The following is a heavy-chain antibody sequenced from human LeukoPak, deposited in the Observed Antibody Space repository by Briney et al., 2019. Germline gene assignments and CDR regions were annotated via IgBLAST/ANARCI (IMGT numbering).Heavy chain of an antibody. V-gene: IGHV4-59*04. J-gene: IGHJ4*02. CDR1: GESITNYY. CDR3: ARPCLGFELVPFDY. Sequence: SETLSLTCTVSGESITNYYCSWIRQSPGKGFEWIGYIFYNGATQYNPSLRSRVTLSVDTSKNQFSLKLSSVTAADTAVYYCARPCLGFELVPFDYWGQGTLVTVSS. D-gene: IGHD6-13*01. CDR2: IFYNGAT.